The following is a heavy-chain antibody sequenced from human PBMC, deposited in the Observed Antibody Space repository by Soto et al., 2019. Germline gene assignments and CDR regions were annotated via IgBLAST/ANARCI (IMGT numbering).Heavy chain of an antibody. J-gene: IGHJ4*02. D-gene: IGHD1-20*01. CDR3: ARYNRNDDGDY. V-gene: IGHV4-61*01. Sequence: QVQLQESGPGLVKPSETLSLTCTVSGGSVSSGRYYWSWIRQPPGKGLEWIGCIYYSETTNYNPSLKSRVTISVDTSKTQFSLKLNSVPAADTGVYYCARYNRNDDGDYWGQGTLVTVSS. CDR2: IYYSETT. CDR1: GGSVSSGRYY.